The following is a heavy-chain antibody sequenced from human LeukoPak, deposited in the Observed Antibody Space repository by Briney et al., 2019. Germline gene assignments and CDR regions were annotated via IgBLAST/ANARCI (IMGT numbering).Heavy chain of an antibody. CDR2: ISSNGGST. Sequence: GGSLRLSCAASGFTFSSYAMHWVRQAPGKGLEYVSAISSNGGSTYYADSVKGRFTISRDNSKNTLYLQMGSLRAEDMAVYYCAREVDYGGYFDYWGQGTLVTVSS. CDR3: AREVDYGGYFDY. V-gene: IGHV3-64*02. D-gene: IGHD4-23*01. CDR1: GFTFSSYA. J-gene: IGHJ4*02.